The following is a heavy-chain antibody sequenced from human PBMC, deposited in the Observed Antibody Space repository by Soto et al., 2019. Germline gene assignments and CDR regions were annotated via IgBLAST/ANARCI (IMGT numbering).Heavy chain of an antibody. V-gene: IGHV2-5*01. J-gene: IGHJ3*01. CDR3: ARGLATLPVLAFDF. D-gene: IGHD6-6*01. CDR1: GISLSTSGVG. CDR2: IYWNDAK. Sequence: QITVKGSGPTLVKPTQTLTLTCSLSGISLSTSGVGLGWLRQPPGKALEWLALIYWNDAKHYSPSLKSRLTISKATSKTQAVLRVTNTATVDTAKYYCARGLATLPVLAFDFWDQGTMVTVS.